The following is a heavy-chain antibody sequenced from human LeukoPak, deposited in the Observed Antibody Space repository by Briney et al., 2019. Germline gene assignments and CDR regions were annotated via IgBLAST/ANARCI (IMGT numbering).Heavy chain of an antibody. CDR2: INPSGGST. J-gene: IGHJ5*02. V-gene: IGHV1-46*01. CDR3: ARESNYYGSGTGWFDP. CDR1: GYTFTSYY. D-gene: IGHD3-10*01. Sequence: ASVKVSCKASGYTFTSYYMHWVRQAPGQGLEWMGIINPSGGSTSYAQKFQGRVTMTRDTSTSTVYMELSSLRSEDTAVYYCARESNYYGSGTGWFDPWGQGTLVTVSS.